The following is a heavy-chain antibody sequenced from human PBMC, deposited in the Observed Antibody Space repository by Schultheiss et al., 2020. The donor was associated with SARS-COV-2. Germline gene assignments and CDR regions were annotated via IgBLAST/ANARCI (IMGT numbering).Heavy chain of an antibody. D-gene: IGHD6-13*01. Sequence: GGSLRLSCAASGFTFSSYSMNWVRQAPGKGLEWVSLISWDGGSTYYADSVKVRFTISRDNSKNSLYLQMNSLRAEDTALYYCAKDSYSSSWYYYYYGMDVWGQGTTVTVSS. CDR2: ISWDGGST. CDR1: GFTFSSYS. V-gene: IGHV3-43D*03. J-gene: IGHJ6*02. CDR3: AKDSYSSSWYYYYYGMDV.